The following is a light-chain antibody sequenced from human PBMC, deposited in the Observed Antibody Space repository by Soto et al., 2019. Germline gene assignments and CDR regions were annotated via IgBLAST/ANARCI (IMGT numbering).Light chain of an antibody. CDR1: SSNIGSNT. V-gene: IGLV1-44*01. J-gene: IGLJ2*01. Sequence: QSVLTQPPSASGTPGQRVTISCSGSSSNIGSNTVNWYQQLPGTAPKLLIYSKNQRPSGVPDRFSGSKSGTSASLAISGLQSEDEGDYYCAAWDDSLNGVVFGGGTKVTVL. CDR3: AAWDDSLNGVV. CDR2: SKN.